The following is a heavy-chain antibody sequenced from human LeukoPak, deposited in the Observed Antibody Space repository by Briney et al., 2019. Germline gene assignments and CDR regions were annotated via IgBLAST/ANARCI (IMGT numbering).Heavy chain of an antibody. CDR1: GGTFSSYA. D-gene: IGHD5-12*01. J-gene: IGHJ4*02. CDR3: AREEWNLQYSGYDWTYYFDY. Sequence: SVTVSCKASGGTFSSYAISWVRQAPGQGLEWMEGIIPIFGTANYAQKFQGRVTITADKSTSTAYMELSSLRSEDTAVYYCAREEWNLQYSGYDWTYYFDYWGQGTLVTVSS. CDR2: IIPIFGTA. V-gene: IGHV1-69*06.